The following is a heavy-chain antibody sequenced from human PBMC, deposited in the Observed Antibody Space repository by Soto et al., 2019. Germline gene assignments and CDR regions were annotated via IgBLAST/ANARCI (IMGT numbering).Heavy chain of an antibody. CDR1: GYTFTSYA. CDR2: INAGNGNT. CDR3: ARGSGYYYWDDY. V-gene: IGHV1-3*05. J-gene: IGHJ4*02. D-gene: IGHD3-22*01. Sequence: QVQLVQSGAEEKKPGASVKVSCKASGYTFTSYAMHWVRQAPGQRLEWMGWINAGNGNTKYSQKFQGRVTLTRDKSARTAYMGLRSLRSEDTAVYYCARGSGYYYWDDYWGQGTLVTVSS.